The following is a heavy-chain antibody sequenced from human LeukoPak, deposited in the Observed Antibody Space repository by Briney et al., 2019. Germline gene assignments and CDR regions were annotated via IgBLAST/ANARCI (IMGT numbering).Heavy chain of an antibody. CDR1: GFTFSNYAM. CDR2: IYHSGTT. D-gene: IGHD2-15*01. Sequence: GSLRLSCAASGFTFSNYAMRWVRQPPGKGLECIGEIYHSGTTNYNPSLKSRVTISVDESKNQFSLKLNSVTAADTATYYCARAFLVGYSPEEYFFDYWGQGTLVTVSS. J-gene: IGHJ4*02. CDR3: ARAFLVGYSPEEYFFDY. V-gene: IGHV4-4*02.